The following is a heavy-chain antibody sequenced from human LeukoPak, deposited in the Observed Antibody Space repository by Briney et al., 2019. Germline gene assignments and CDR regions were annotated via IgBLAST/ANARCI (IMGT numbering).Heavy chain of an antibody. J-gene: IGHJ4*02. D-gene: IGHD1-20*01. CDR2: VENDGTTK. V-gene: IGHV3-30*02. CDR1: GFTFRSLG. Sequence: GGSLRLSCPASGFTFRSLGLRWVRQAPGKGLEWAAFVENDGTTKYYADSVKGRFSISRDHSKNTLFLQMNSLRPDDTSMYYCVTDLHGINWHVHWGQGTLVTVSS. CDR3: VTDLHGINWHVH.